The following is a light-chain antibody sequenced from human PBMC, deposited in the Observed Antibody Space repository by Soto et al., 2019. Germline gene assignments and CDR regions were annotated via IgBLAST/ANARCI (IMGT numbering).Light chain of an antibody. J-gene: IGKJ4*01. CDR1: QSAGIRS. V-gene: IGKV3-20*01. CDR3: QQYASSPLT. Sequence: EIVLTQSPATLSLSPGERATLFCRASQSAGIRSKAWYQQKPGQAPRLVISSASFRATGVPERFSGSASGTDFTLTISRLEPEDFAVYYCQQYASSPLTFGGGTKVEV. CDR2: SAS.